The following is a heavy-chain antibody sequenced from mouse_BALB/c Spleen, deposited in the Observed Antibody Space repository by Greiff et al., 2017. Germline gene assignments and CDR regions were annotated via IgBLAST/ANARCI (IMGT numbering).Heavy chain of an antibody. J-gene: IGHJ4*01. CDR2: ISSGGSYT. CDR1: GFTFSSYA. Sequence: EVQLVESGGGLVKPGGSLKLSCAASGFTFSSYAMSWVRQTPEKRLEWVAEISSGGSYTYYPDTVTGRFTITRDNAKNTLYLKMSSLRSGDAAMYYCSGVYYRYAMDYWGQGTSVTVSS. D-gene: IGHD2-12*01. V-gene: IGHV5-9-4*01. CDR3: SGVYYRYAMDY.